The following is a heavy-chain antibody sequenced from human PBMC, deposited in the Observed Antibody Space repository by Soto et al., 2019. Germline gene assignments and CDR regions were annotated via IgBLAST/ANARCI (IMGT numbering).Heavy chain of an antibody. J-gene: IGHJ4*02. CDR2: IYYSGST. CDR3: ARGLADYYDSSGFLIGY. D-gene: IGHD3-22*01. Sequence: PSETLSLTCTVSGGSVSSGSYYWSWIRQPPGKGLEWIGYIYYSGSTNYNPSLKSRVTISVDTPKNQFSLKLSSVTAADTAVYSCARGLADYYDSSGFLIGYGGRGPLVTVSS. CDR1: GGSVSSGSYY. V-gene: IGHV4-61*01.